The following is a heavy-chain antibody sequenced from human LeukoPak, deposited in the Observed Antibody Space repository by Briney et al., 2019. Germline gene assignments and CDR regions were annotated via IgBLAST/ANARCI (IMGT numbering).Heavy chain of an antibody. CDR2: INPNSGGT. Sequence: ASVKVSCKASGYTFTIYYMHWVRQAPGQGLEWMGWINPNSGGTTYAQRFQGRVTMTRNTSISTAYMELSGLTSDDTAMYYCARNPPYCTSTSCYNDYWGQGTLVTVSS. CDR3: ARNPPYCTSTSCYNDY. D-gene: IGHD2-2*02. J-gene: IGHJ4*02. V-gene: IGHV1-2*02. CDR1: GYTFTIYY.